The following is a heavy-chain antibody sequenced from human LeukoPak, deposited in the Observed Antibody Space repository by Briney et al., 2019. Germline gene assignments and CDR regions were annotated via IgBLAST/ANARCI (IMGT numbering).Heavy chain of an antibody. CDR1: GFTFSSYA. V-gene: IGHV3-23*01. D-gene: IGHD1-26*01. J-gene: IGHJ1*01. Sequence: GGSLRLSCAASGFTFSSYAITWVRQAPGKGLEWVSAVSSNGAKTYYADSVRGRFTISRDNYKNMVFLQMNSLRAEDTAVYYCARLKYGSPQHWGQGTLVTVSS. CDR3: ARLKYGSPQH. CDR2: VSSNGAKT.